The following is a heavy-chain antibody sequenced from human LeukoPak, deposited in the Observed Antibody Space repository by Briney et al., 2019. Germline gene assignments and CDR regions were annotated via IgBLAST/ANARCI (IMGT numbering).Heavy chain of an antibody. CDR3: ARDSSLGGTTWWFGP. CDR2: INPGDGRT. V-gene: IGHV1-46*01. Sequence: ASVNVSCKASGYTFTSYWMHWVRQAPGQGLEWMAVINPGDGRTVYAQNLQGRVTMTRDTSTSTVYMELRSLRSEDTAVYYCARDSSLGGTTWWFGPWGQGTLVTVSS. J-gene: IGHJ5*02. CDR1: GYTFTSYW. D-gene: IGHD1-7*01.